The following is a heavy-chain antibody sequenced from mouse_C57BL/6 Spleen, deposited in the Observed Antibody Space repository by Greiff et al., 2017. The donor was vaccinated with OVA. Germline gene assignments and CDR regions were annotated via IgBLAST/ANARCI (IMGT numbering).Heavy chain of an antibody. J-gene: IGHJ4*01. D-gene: IGHD2-3*01. V-gene: IGHV10-1*01. CDR2: IRSKSNNYAT. Sequence: EVKLVESGGGLVQPKGSLKLSCAASGFSFNTYAMNWVRQAPGKGLEWVARIRSKSNNYATYYADSVKDRFTISRDDSESMLYLQMNNLKTEDTAMYYCVRRGGYSYAMDYWGQGTSVTVSS. CDR1: GFSFNTYA. CDR3: VRRGGYSYAMDY.